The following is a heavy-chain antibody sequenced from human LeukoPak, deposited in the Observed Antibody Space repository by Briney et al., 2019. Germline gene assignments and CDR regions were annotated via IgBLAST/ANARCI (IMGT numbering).Heavy chain of an antibody. Sequence: GGSLRLSCAASGFTFSRSAMHWVRQAPGKGLEWVAFISSDGSNKYYADSVKGRFTISRDNSQSALYLQMNSLRLEDTALYYCARDYSSSWPYYFDYWGQGTLVTVPS. V-gene: IGHV3-30-3*01. J-gene: IGHJ4*02. CDR1: GFTFSRSA. CDR2: ISSDGSNK. D-gene: IGHD6-13*01. CDR3: ARDYSSSWPYYFDY.